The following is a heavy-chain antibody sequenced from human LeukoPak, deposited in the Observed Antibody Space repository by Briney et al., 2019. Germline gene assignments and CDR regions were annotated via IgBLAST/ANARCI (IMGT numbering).Heavy chain of an antibody. V-gene: IGHV3-7*03. CDR3: ARRYFDL. Sequence: SGGSLRLSCAASEFTFSSYSMNWVRQAPGKGLEWVANIKQDGSEKYYADSVKGRFTISRDNAKNSLYLQMNSLRAEDTAVYYCARRYFDLWGRGTLVTVSS. CDR1: EFTFSSYS. J-gene: IGHJ2*01. CDR2: IKQDGSEK.